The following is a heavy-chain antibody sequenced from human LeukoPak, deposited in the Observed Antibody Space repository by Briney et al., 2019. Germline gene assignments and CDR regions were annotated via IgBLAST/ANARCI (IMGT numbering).Heavy chain of an antibody. J-gene: IGHJ6*03. V-gene: IGHV4-34*01. CDR1: GGSFSGYY. Sequence: SETLSLTCAVYGGSFSGYYWSWIRQPPGKGLEWIGEINHSGSTNYNPSLKSRVTISVDTSKNQFSLKLSSVTAADTAVYYCAREDGSGSYRAYYMDVWGKGTTVTVSS. CDR2: INHSGST. CDR3: AREDGSGSYRAYYMDV. D-gene: IGHD3-10*01.